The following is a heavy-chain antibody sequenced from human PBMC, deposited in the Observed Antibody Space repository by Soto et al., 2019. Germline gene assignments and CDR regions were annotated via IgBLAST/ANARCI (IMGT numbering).Heavy chain of an antibody. CDR1: GFTFSSYG. CDR2: ISYDGSNK. CDR3: AKDGRDYGDFEYFQH. V-gene: IGHV3-30*18. Sequence: GGSLRLSCAASGFTFSSYGMHWVRQAPGKGLEWVAVISYDGSNKYYADSVKGRFTISRDNSKNTLYLQMNSLRAEDTAVYYCAKDGRDYGDFEYFQHWGQGTLVTVSS. D-gene: IGHD4-17*01. J-gene: IGHJ1*01.